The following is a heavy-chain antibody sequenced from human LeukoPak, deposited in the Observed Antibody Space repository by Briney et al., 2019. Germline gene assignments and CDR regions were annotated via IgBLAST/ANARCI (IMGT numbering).Heavy chain of an antibody. V-gene: IGHV3-30*18. Sequence: GGSLRLSCAASGFTFSSYGMHWVRQAPGKGLEWVAVISYDGSNKYYADSVKGRFTISRDNSKNTLYLQMNSLRAEDTAVYYCAKDYNEYYHGSGSPPFPFDPWGQGTLVTVSS. CDR2: ISYDGSNK. J-gene: IGHJ5*02. D-gene: IGHD3-10*01. CDR3: AKDYNEYYHGSGSPPFPFDP. CDR1: GFTFSSYG.